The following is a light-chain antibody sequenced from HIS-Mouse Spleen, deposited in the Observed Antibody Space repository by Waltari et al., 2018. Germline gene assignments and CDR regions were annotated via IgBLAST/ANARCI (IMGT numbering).Light chain of an antibody. J-gene: IGLJ3*02. CDR3: CSYAGSSTNWV. V-gene: IGLV2-23*01. CDR2: EGS. CDR1: SSDVGSYNL. Sequence: QSALTQPASVSGSPGQSITISCTGTSSDVGSYNLVSWYQQHPGKDPKLMIYEGSKRPSGVSNRFSGSKSGNTASLTISGLQAEDEADYYCCSYAGSSTNWVFGGGTKLTVL.